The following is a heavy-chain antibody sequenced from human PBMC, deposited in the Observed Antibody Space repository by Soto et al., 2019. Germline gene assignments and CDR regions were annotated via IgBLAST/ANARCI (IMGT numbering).Heavy chain of an antibody. D-gene: IGHD1-1*01. Sequence: PSETLSLTCTVSGGSISSSSYYWGWIRQPPGKGLEWIGSIYYSGSTYYNPSLKSRVTISVDTSKNQFSLKLSSVTAADTAVYYCARFGLSPRVQLERRLDYWGQGTLVTVSS. CDR1: GGSISSSSYY. V-gene: IGHV4-39*01. CDR3: ARFGLSPRVQLERRLDY. CDR2: IYYSGST. J-gene: IGHJ4*02.